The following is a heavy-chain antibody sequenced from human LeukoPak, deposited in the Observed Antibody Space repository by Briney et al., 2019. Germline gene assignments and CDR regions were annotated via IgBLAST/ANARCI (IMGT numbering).Heavy chain of an antibody. CDR2: ISYDGSNK. Sequence: GRSLRLSCAASGFTFSSYAMHWVRQAPGKGLEWVAVISYDGSNKYYADSVKGRFTISGDNSKNTLYLQMNSLRAEDTAVYYCARDYYDNCFDYWGQGTLVTVSS. V-gene: IGHV3-30-3*01. CDR3: ARDYYDNCFDY. D-gene: IGHD3-22*01. CDR1: GFTFSSYA. J-gene: IGHJ4*02.